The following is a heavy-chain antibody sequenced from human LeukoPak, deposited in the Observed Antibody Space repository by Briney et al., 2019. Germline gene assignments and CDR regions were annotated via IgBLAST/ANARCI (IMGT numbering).Heavy chain of an antibody. CDR2: INPNSGGT. J-gene: IGHJ6*03. CDR3: ARNPYVHYYYYMDV. Sequence: ASVKVSCKASGYTFTGYYMHWARQAPGQGLEWMGWINPNSGGTNYAQKFQGRVTMTRDTSISTAYMELSRLRSDDTAVYYCARNPYVHYYYYMDVWGKGTTVTVSS. D-gene: IGHD3-16*01. CDR1: GYTFTGYY. V-gene: IGHV1-2*02.